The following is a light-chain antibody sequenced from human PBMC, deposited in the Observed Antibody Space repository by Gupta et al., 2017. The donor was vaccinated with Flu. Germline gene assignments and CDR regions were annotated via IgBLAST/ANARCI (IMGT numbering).Light chain of an antibody. CDR2: EVS. CDR3: GSYAVGNQYL. CDR1: SSDVGGFNS. J-gene: IGLJ2*01. Sequence: QSALTQPPSASGSPEQSVTISCTGTSSDVGGFNSVSWYQHHPGKAPKHIIYEVSNRPSGVPDRFSGSKSGNTASRTVSGLQAEDEADYYCGSYAVGNQYLFGGGTKVTVL. V-gene: IGLV2-8*01.